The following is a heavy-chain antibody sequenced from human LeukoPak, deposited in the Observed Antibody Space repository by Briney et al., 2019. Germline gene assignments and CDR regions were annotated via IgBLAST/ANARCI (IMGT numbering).Heavy chain of an antibody. V-gene: IGHV4-61*02. CDR1: GGSISSGSYY. CDR2: IYTSGST. D-gene: IGHD2-2*01. Sequence: SETLSLTCTVSGGSISSGSYYWSWIRQPAGKGLEWIGRIYTSGSTNYNPSLKSRVTISVDTSKNQFSLKLSSVTAADTAVYYCASTEDHIVVVPAAPGNYYYYYMDVWGKGTTVTVSS. J-gene: IGHJ6*03. CDR3: ASTEDHIVVVPAAPGNYYYYYMDV.